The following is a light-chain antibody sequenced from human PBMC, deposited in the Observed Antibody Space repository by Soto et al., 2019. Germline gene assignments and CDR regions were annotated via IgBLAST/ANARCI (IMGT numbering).Light chain of an antibody. CDR1: SSDVGDYNY. CDR2: EVG. J-gene: IGLJ3*02. CDR3: SSYTRTTWV. Sequence: QSALTQPASVSGSPGQSITISCTGTSSDVGDYNYVSWYQHHPGKAPKLMIYEVGNRPSGVSNRFSGSKSDNAASLTTSGLQAEDEAVYYCSSYTRTTWVFGGGTKLTVL. V-gene: IGLV2-14*01.